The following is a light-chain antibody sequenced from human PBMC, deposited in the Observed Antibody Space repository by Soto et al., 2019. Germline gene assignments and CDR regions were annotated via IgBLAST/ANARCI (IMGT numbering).Light chain of an antibody. V-gene: IGKV3-20*01. J-gene: IGKJ2*01. CDR3: QQYVSSPHT. Sequence: EIVLTQSPGTLSLSPGERATLSCRASQSVSSSYLAWYQQKPGQAPRLLNYGASSRATGIPDRFSGSGSGTDFTLTISRLEPEDFAVYYCQQYVSSPHTFGQGTKLEIK. CDR1: QSVSSSY. CDR2: GAS.